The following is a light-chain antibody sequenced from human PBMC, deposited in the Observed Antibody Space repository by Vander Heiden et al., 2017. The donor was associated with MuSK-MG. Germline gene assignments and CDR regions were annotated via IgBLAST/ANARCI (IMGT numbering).Light chain of an antibody. V-gene: IGLV3-21*02. CDR1: NIGSKH. J-gene: IGLJ2*01. CDR3: QVWDSGSDHVV. CDR2: DYS. Sequence: YVLTQPPSLSVAPGQTARIPCGGNNIGSKHVHWYRQKPGQAPVRVISDYSDRPSGIPERFSGSKSGNTATLTISRVEAGDEVDYYCQVWDSGSDHVVFGGGTKLTVL.